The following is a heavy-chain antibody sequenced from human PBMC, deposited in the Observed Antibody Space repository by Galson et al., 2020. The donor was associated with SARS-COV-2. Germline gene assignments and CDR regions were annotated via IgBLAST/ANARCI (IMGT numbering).Heavy chain of an antibody. CDR3: ARPDYGDYADSPELYYYYGMDV. CDR2: IKEDGSEK. D-gene: IGHD4-17*01. Sequence: GESLKISCAASGFTFSAYWMTWVRQAPGKGLEWVANIKEDGSEKNYVDSVKGRFTISRDNAKNSLYLQMNSLRAEDTAVYFCARPDYGDYADSPELYYYYGMDVWGQGTTVIVSS. CDR1: GFTFSAYW. J-gene: IGHJ6*02. V-gene: IGHV3-7*05.